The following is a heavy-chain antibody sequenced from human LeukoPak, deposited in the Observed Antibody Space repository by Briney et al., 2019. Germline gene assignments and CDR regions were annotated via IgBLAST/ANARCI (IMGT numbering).Heavy chain of an antibody. CDR1: GFTFSSYS. CDR2: ISSSSSTI. Sequence: GGSLRLSCAASGFTFSSYSMNWVRQAPGKGLEWVSYISSSSSTIYYADSVKGRFTISRDNAKNSLYLQMNSLRAEDTAVYYCARDLSYYDSGGPKAWGQGTLVTVSS. V-gene: IGHV3-48*04. J-gene: IGHJ5*02. CDR3: ARDLSYYDSGGPKA. D-gene: IGHD3-22*01.